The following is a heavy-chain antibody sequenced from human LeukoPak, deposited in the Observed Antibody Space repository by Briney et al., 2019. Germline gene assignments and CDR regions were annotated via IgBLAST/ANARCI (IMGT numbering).Heavy chain of an antibody. CDR1: GFTFSSYA. CDR3: AKVLWFGELLSPFQH. CDR2: ISGSGGST. Sequence: RTGGSLRLSCAASGFTFSSYAMSWVRQAPGKGLEWVSAISGSGGSTYYADSVKGRFTISRDNSKNTLYLQMNSLRAEDTAVYYCAKVLWFGELLSPFQHWGQGTLVTVSS. V-gene: IGHV3-23*01. J-gene: IGHJ1*01. D-gene: IGHD3-10*01.